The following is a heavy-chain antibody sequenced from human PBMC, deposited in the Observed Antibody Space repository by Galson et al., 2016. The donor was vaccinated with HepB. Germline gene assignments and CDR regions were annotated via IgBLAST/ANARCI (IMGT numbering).Heavy chain of an antibody. J-gene: IGHJ4*02. Sequence: SLRLSCAASGFTFSTYGMHWVRQAPGKGLEWVAVIWYDGSNQYYAHSVEGRFTISRDNSKNTMFLKMTSLRAEDTAFYYCARGRGYGDSPAYFAYWGQGTLVTVSS. CDR3: ARGRGYGDSPAYFAY. CDR2: IWYDGSNQ. D-gene: IGHD4-17*01. V-gene: IGHV3-33*01. CDR1: GFTFSTYG.